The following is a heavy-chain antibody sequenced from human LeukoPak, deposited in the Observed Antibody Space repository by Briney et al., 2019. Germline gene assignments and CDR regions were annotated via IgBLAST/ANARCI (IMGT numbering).Heavy chain of an antibody. CDR3: ARDGEQQLVPVVLDY. CDR2: ISSSSSYI. J-gene: IGHJ4*02. Sequence: GGSLRLSCAASGFTFSSYSMNWVRQAPGKGLEWVSSISSSSSYIYYADSVKGRFTISRDNSKNTLYLQMNSLRAEDTAVYYCARDGEQQLVPVVLDYWGQGTLVTVSS. CDR1: GFTFSSYS. V-gene: IGHV3-21*01. D-gene: IGHD6-13*01.